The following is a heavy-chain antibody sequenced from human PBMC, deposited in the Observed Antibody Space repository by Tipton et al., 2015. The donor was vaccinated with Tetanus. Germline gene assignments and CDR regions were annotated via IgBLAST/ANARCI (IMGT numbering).Heavy chain of an antibody. Sequence: LRLSCTVSGGSISSGGYYWSWIRQHPGKGLEWIGDIYNGGSSYYNPSLKSRVTISVDTSKNQFSLKLNSVTAADTAVYYCARDQARGARGWNYFDYWGQGSLVTVSS. CDR2: IYNGGSS. CDR1: GGSISSGGYY. J-gene: IGHJ4*02. D-gene: IGHD1-26*01. V-gene: IGHV4-31*02. CDR3: ARDQARGARGWNYFDY.